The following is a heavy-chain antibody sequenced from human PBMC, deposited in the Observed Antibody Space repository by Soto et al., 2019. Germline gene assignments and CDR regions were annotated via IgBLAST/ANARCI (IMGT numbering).Heavy chain of an antibody. D-gene: IGHD5-18*01. CDR2: IYSGGST. CDR3: ARHGYNYGGGYFDY. J-gene: IGHJ4*02. CDR1: GVTVSSNY. V-gene: IGHV3-66*04. Sequence: EGQLVESGGGLAQPGGSLRLSCAASGVTVSSNYMSWVRQAPGKGLEWVLVIYSGGSTYYADSVKGRFTISRDNSKNTLYLQMNSLRAEDTAVYYCARHGYNYGGGYFDYWGQGTLVTVSS.